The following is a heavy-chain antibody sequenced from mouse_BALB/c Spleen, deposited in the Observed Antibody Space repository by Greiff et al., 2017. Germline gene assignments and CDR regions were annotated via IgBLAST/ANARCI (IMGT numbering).Heavy chain of an antibody. J-gene: IGHJ1*01. CDR3: ARWLLSYWYFDV. D-gene: IGHD2-3*01. CDR1: GYAFTDYN. Sequence: VQLKQSGPELVKPGASVKISCKASGYAFTDYNMHWVKQSHGKSLEWIGYIYPYNGGTGYNQKFKSKATLTVDNSSSTAYMELRSLTSEDSAVYYCARWLLSYWYFDVWGAGTTVTVSS. V-gene: IGHV1S29*02. CDR2: IYPYNGGT.